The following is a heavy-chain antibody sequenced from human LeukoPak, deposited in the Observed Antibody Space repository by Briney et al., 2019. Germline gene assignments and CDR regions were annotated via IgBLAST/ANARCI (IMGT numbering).Heavy chain of an antibody. CDR3: ARDFYSYGYRDY. CDR1: GFTFSSYS. J-gene: IGHJ4*02. Sequence: GGSLRLSCAASGFTFSSYSMNWVRQAPGKGLEWVSSISSSSSYIYYADSVKGRFTISRDNAKNSLYLQMNSLRAEDTAVYYCARDFYSYGYRDYWGQGTLVTVSS. V-gene: IGHV3-21*01. D-gene: IGHD5-18*01. CDR2: ISSSSSYI.